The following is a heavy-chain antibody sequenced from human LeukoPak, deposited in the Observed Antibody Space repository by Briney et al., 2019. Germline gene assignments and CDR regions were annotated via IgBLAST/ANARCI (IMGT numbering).Heavy chain of an antibody. V-gene: IGHV4-59*01. CDR2: IYTSGST. Sequence: SETLSLTCTVSGGSISSYYWSWIRQPPGKGLEWIGYIYTSGSTNYNPSLKSRVTMSVDTSKNQFSLRLSSVTAADTAVYYRARGGGLGGYYYYMDVWGKGTTVTVSS. CDR3: ARGGGLGGYYYYMDV. J-gene: IGHJ6*03. CDR1: GGSISSYY. D-gene: IGHD3-10*01.